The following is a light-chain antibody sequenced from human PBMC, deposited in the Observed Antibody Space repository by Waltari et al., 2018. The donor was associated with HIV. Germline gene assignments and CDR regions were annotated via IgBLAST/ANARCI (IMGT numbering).Light chain of an antibody. J-gene: IGKJ2*01. CDR2: DAS. CDR3: QQSYTFPLT. Sequence: DIHMTQSPRFLSASLGDRVTITCRASQGIGSWLAWYRQGPGEPPSLLIYDASNSFSGVPSRFHGSGSGTSFSLTISSLQREDSATYYCQQSYTFPLTFGPGTTVEI. CDR1: QGIGSW. V-gene: IGKV1-12*01.